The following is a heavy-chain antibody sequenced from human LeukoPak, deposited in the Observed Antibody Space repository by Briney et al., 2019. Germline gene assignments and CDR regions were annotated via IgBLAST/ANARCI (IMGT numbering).Heavy chain of an antibody. Sequence: GASVSFSCKASGYTFTSYGISWVRQAHGQGLEWMGWISAYNGNTNYAQKLQGRVTMTTDTSTSTAYMELRSLRSDDTAVYYCARDSTTLGYCSSTSCMNWFDPWGQGTLVTVSS. CDR2: ISAYNGNT. J-gene: IGHJ5*02. CDR3: ARDSTTLGYCSSTSCMNWFDP. V-gene: IGHV1-18*04. D-gene: IGHD2-2*01. CDR1: GYTFTSYG.